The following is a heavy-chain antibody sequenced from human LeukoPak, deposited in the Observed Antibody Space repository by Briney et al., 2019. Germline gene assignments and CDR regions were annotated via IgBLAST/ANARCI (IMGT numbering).Heavy chain of an antibody. Sequence: PGGSLRLSCAASGFTVSSNYMSWVRQAPGKGLEWVSVIYSGGSTYYADSVKGRFTISRDNSKNTLYLQMNSLRAEDTAVYYCARLGSGSGWYYFDYWGQGTLVTVSS. CDR2: IYSGGST. J-gene: IGHJ4*02. D-gene: IGHD6-19*01. V-gene: IGHV3-66*04. CDR3: ARLGSGSGWYYFDY. CDR1: GFTVSSNY.